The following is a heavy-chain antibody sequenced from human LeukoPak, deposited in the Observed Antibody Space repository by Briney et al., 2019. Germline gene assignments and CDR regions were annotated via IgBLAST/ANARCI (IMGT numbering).Heavy chain of an antibody. J-gene: IGHJ4*02. Sequence: HPGRSLRLSFAASGFTFSSYGMHWVRQAPGKGLEWVAVISYDGGKKYYADSVKGRFTISRDNSKNTLYLQMDSLRAEDTAVYYCAKDPNWAYCGGDCYDFWGQGTLVTVSS. V-gene: IGHV3-30*18. CDR3: AKDPNWAYCGGDCYDF. CDR1: GFTFSSYG. D-gene: IGHD2-21*01. CDR2: ISYDGGKK.